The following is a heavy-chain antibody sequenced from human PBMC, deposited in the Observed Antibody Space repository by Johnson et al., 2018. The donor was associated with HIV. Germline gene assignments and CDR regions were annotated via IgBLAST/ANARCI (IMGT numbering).Heavy chain of an antibody. CDR3: AKEYYYDSSGFPDAFDI. D-gene: IGHD3-22*01. Sequence: QVQLVESGGGVVQPGRSLRLSCAASGFTFSSYAMHWVRQAPGKGLEWVAVISYDGSNKYYADSVKGRFTISSDNSKKPMDLQMNSLRAEDTAVYYCAKEYYYDSSGFPDAFDIWGQGTMVTVSS. CDR2: ISYDGSNK. V-gene: IGHV3-30*04. CDR1: GFTFSSYA. J-gene: IGHJ3*02.